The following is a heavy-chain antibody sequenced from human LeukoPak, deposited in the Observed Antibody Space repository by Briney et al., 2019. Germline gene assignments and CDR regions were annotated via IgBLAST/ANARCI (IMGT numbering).Heavy chain of an antibody. CDR1: GYTFTGYY. Sequence: ASVKVSCKASGYTFTGYYMHWVRQAPGQGLEWMGGIIPIFGTANYAQKFQGRVTITADESTSTAYMELSSLRSEDTAVYYCASPGYSSSWYDAFDIWGQGTMVTVSS. CDR3: ASPGYSSSWYDAFDI. D-gene: IGHD6-13*01. V-gene: IGHV1-69*13. CDR2: IIPIFGTA. J-gene: IGHJ3*02.